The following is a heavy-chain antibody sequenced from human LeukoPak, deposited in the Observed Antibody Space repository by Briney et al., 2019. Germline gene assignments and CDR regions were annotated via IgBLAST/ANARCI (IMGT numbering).Heavy chain of an antibody. CDR3: ARKGGLTGDFDY. Sequence: PGRSLRLSCAASGFTFSSYAIHWVRQAPDKGLEWVAVISYDGNNKYYADSMKGRFTISRDNSKNTLYLQLASLRSEDTAVYYCARKGGLTGDFDYWGQGTLVTVSS. D-gene: IGHD3-16*01. CDR2: ISYDGNNK. V-gene: IGHV3-30-3*01. CDR1: GFTFSSYA. J-gene: IGHJ4*02.